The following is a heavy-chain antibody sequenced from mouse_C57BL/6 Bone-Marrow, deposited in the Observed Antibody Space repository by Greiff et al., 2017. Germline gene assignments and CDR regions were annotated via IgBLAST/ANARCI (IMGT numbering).Heavy chain of an antibody. Sequence: VQLQQSGPELVKPGASVKISCKASGYTFTDYYINWVKQSHGKSLEWIGDINPNNGGTSYNQKFKGKATLTVDKSSSTAYMGLRSLTSEDSAVXYWARSGTRYFDVWGTGTTVTVSS. CDR1: GYTFTDYY. V-gene: IGHV1-26*01. J-gene: IGHJ1*03. CDR2: INPNNGGT. D-gene: IGHD4-1*01. CDR3: ARSGTRYFDV.